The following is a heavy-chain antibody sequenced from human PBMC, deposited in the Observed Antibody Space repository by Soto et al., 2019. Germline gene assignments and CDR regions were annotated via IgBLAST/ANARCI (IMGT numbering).Heavy chain of an antibody. CDR3: ARAMVTTDPDY. Sequence: QVQLVESGGGVVQPGRSRRLSCAASGFTFSSYAMHWVRQAPGKGLEWVAGISFDGSTKYYVDSVKGRLTISRDNSKNTLYLQMNSLRAEDTAVYYCARAMVTTDPDYWGQGTMVTVSS. V-gene: IGHV3-30-3*01. J-gene: IGHJ4*02. D-gene: IGHD4-17*01. CDR1: GFTFSSYA. CDR2: ISFDGSTK.